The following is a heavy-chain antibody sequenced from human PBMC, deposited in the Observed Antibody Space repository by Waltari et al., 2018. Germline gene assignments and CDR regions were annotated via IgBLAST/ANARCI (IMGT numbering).Heavy chain of an antibody. CDR2: IYHSGST. D-gene: IGHD1-26*01. CDR1: GYSISSGYY. Sequence: QVQLQESGPGLVKPSETLSLTCAVSGYSISSGYYWGWIRQPPGKGLEWIGSIYHSGSTYYNPSLKSRVTISVDTSKNQFSLKLSSVTAADTAVYYCARALVDGGSYQPAFDIWGQGTMVTVSS. CDR3: ARALVDGGSYQPAFDI. J-gene: IGHJ3*02. V-gene: IGHV4-38-2*01.